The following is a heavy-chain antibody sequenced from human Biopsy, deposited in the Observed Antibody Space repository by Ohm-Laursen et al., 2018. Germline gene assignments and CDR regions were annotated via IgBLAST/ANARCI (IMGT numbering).Heavy chain of an antibody. CDR3: ARGLSSGWYGYFDV. Sequence: SLRLSCAASGFTFRSYDMGWVRQPPGRGLEWVSLIWYDGTNEDYADSVKGRFTISRDNSKNTLYLQINTLTLEDTAFYYCARGLSSGWYGYFDVWGRGTLVTVSS. V-gene: IGHV3-33*08. J-gene: IGHJ2*01. CDR1: GFTFRSYD. D-gene: IGHD6-19*01. CDR2: IWYDGTNE.